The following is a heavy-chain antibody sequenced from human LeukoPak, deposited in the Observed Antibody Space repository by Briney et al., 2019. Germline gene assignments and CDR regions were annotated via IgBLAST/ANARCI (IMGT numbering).Heavy chain of an antibody. Sequence: AVKVSCKASGGTFSSYAISWVRQAPGQGFEWMGGIIHIFGTANYAQKFQGRVTITADESTSTAYMELSSLRSEDTAVYYCARDGLNYYDSSGYYYNYWGQGTLVTVSS. CDR2: IIHIFGTA. D-gene: IGHD3-22*01. V-gene: IGHV1-69*13. CDR1: GGTFSSYA. CDR3: ARDGLNYYDSSGYYYNY. J-gene: IGHJ4*02.